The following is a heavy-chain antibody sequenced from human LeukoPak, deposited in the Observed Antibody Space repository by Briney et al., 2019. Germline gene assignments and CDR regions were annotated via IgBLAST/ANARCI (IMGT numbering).Heavy chain of an antibody. CDR1: GFTFTRAW. CDR3: TRDADHDL. Sequence: PGGSDSLPCTVSGFTFTRAWMNWVRQAPGKGVEWVGRIKRKSDGGTIEYAASVKGRFTSSRDDSTNTVDLQMHSLATEDTGVYYCTRDADHDLWGQGSLVTVSS. D-gene: IGHD2-8*01. V-gene: IGHV3-15*01. CDR2: IKRKSDGGTI. J-gene: IGHJ5*02.